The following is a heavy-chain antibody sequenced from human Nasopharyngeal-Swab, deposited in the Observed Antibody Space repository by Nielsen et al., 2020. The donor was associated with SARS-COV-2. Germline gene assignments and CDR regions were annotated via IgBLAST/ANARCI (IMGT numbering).Heavy chain of an antibody. D-gene: IGHD4-17*01. CDR2: IKQGGSEQ. Sequence: GESLKISCAASGFPFRNYYMTWVRQPPGKGLEWVANIKQGGSEQFYVDSVKGRFTISRDDAKNSVYLQMNSLRADDTAVYYCARDAPAHYGAFYWGRGTLVTVSS. J-gene: IGHJ4*02. CDR1: GFPFRNYY. V-gene: IGHV3-7*01. CDR3: ARDAPAHYGAFY.